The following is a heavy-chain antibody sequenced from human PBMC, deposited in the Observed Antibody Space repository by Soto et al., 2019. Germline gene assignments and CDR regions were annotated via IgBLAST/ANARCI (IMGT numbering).Heavy chain of an antibody. J-gene: IGHJ4*02. Sequence: PGGSLRLSCAASGFTFSSYAMSWVRQAPGKGLEWVSAISGSGGSTYYADSVKGRFTISRDNSKNTLYLQMNSLRAEDTSVDYCVKDRTFRGVSALFDYRGQGTLVTVSS. CDR3: VKDRTFRGVSALFDY. V-gene: IGHV3-23*01. D-gene: IGHD3-16*01. CDR2: ISGSGGST. CDR1: GFTFSSYA.